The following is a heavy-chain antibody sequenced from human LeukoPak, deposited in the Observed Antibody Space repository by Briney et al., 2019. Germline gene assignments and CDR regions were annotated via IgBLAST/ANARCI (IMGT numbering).Heavy chain of an antibody. Sequence: PSETLSLTCAVSGGSISNENWWSWVRQPPGKGLEWIGEIHHRGGTNYNPSLRNRVTISIDTSKNQFSLKLTSVTAADTAVYYCATPNDAFNIWGQGTMVTVSS. V-gene: IGHV4-4*02. CDR1: GGSISNENW. CDR3: ATPNDAFNI. CDR2: IHHRGGT. J-gene: IGHJ3*02.